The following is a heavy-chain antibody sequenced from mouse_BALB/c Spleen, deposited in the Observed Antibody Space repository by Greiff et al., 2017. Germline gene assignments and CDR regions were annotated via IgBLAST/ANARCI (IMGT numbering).Heavy chain of an antibody. CDR2: IYPGDGDT. CDR3: ARGRTTTGYAMDY. D-gene: IGHD1-1*01. J-gene: IGHJ4*01. Sequence: VQLQQSGPELVKPGASVKISCKASGYAFSSSWMNWVKQRPGQGLEWIGRIYPGDGDTNYNGKFKGKATLTADKSSSTAYMQLSSLTSVDSAVYFCARGRTTTGYAMDYWGQGTSVTVSS. V-gene: IGHV1-82*01. CDR1: GYAFSSSW.